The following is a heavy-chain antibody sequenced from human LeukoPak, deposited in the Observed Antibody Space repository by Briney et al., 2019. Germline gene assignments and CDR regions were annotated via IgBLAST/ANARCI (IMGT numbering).Heavy chain of an antibody. CDR1: GYSISSGYF. CDR3: ARLPQPSDILTAYANSFDY. Sequence: SETLSLTCTVSGYSISSGYFWGWIRQPPGKGLEWIGSIYHGGSTFYNPSLKSRVTMSVDTSKNQFSLKLSSVTAADTAVYYCARLPQPSDILTAYANSFDYWGQGSLVTVSS. CDR2: IYHGGST. J-gene: IGHJ4*02. D-gene: IGHD3-9*01. V-gene: IGHV4-38-2*02.